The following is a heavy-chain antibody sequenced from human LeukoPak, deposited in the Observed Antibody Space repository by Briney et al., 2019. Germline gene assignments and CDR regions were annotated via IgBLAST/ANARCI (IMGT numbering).Heavy chain of an antibody. J-gene: IGHJ4*02. CDR1: GFTFNSYA. CDR2: ISSSSSTI. Sequence: PGGSLRLSCAASGFTFNSYAMSWVRQAPGKGLEWVSYISSSSSTIYYADSVKGRFTISRDNAKNSLYLQMNSLRDEDTAVYYCASGLYSGRAPVCYWGQGTLVTVSS. CDR3: ASGLYSGRAPVCY. V-gene: IGHV3-48*02. D-gene: IGHD1-26*01.